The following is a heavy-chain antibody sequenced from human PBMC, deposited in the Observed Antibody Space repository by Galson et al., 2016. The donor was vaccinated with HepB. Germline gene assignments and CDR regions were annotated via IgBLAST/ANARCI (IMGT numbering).Heavy chain of an antibody. CDR1: GFTFSRFW. D-gene: IGHD6-6*01. Sequence: SLRLSCAASGFTFSRFWMTWVRQAPGKELEWVSGISNSGATTYYADFVKGRFTISRDNSNNALYLHMDSLTVADTAIYYCALQYTSTWSSYLKYWGQGTLVTVSS. CDR2: ISNSGATT. V-gene: IGHV3-23*01. CDR3: ALQYTSTWSSYLKY. J-gene: IGHJ4*02.